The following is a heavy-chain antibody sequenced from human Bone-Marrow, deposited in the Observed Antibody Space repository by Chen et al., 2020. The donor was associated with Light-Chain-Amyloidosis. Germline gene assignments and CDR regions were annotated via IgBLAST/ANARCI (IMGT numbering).Heavy chain of an antibody. CDR3: ARHPYLDYFDY. V-gene: IGHV4-39*01. CDR1: GGSISSSSYY. J-gene: IGHJ4*02. D-gene: IGHD2-21*01. CDR2: IYYSGST. Sequence: QLQLQESGPGLVKPSETLSLTCTVSGGSISSSSYYWCWIRQPPGKGLEWIGSIYYSGSTYYNPSLKRRVTISVETSKNRFSLRLSSVTAAETAGYYCARHPYLDYFDYWGEGTVVTVSS.